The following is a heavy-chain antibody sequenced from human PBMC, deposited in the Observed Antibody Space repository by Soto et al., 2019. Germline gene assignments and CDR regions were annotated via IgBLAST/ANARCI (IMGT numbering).Heavy chain of an antibody. D-gene: IGHD3-22*01. J-gene: IGHJ4*02. Sequence: ASVKVSCKASGYTFSSHAIHWVRQAPGQRLEWMGWINADSGNTKYSQKFQGRVTITRDTSASTAYMELSSLRSEDSAVYYCARDYDSSGYYDDWGQGTLVTVSS. CDR1: GYTFSSHA. CDR2: INADSGNT. V-gene: IGHV1-3*01. CDR3: ARDYDSSGYYDD.